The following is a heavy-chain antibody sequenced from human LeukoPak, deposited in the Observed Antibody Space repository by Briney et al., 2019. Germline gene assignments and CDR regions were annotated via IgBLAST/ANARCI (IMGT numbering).Heavy chain of an antibody. D-gene: IGHD1-20*01. J-gene: IGHJ4*02. V-gene: IGHV5-51*06. Sequence: GESLKISCKVSGYILTNNWIGWVRQVPGKGLEWMGLIYPGYSDAKYSPSFQGQVTFSVDKSISTAYLQWSSLKASDTAMYYCAMITGTTTNDYWGQGTLVTVSS. CDR3: AMITGTTTNDY. CDR2: IYPGYSDA. CDR1: GYILTNNW.